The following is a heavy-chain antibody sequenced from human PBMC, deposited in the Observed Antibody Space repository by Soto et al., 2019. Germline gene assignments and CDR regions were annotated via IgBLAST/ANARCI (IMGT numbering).Heavy chain of an antibody. CDR2: VIPILGMA. D-gene: IGHD2-2*01. CDR1: GGTFSSYS. Sequence: QVQLVQSGAEVKKPGSSVKVSCEASGGTFSSYSFSWVRQAPGQGLEWMGRVIPILGMANYAQKFKGRVTITADKSTSTVYLELSSLRSEDTAVYYCARGGAVVVPGAVDRHTWFDPWGQGTLVTVSS. CDR3: ARGGAVVVPGAVDRHTWFDP. J-gene: IGHJ5*02. V-gene: IGHV1-69*02.